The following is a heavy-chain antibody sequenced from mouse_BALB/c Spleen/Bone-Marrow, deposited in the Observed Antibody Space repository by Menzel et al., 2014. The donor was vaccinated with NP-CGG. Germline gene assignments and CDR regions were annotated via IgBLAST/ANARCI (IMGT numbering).Heavy chain of an antibody. J-gene: IGHJ1*01. CDR3: ARVYGWYFDV. D-gene: IGHD1-1*01. Sequence: EVQLVESGGGLVQPGGSLKLSCVASGFTFSSYGMSWVRQTPDKRLELVATINNNGGSTYYPDSVKGQFTISRDNAKNTLYLQMSSLKSEDTAMYYCARVYGWYFDVWGAGTTGTVSS. CDR1: GFTFSSYG. V-gene: IGHV5-6-3*01. CDR2: INNNGGST.